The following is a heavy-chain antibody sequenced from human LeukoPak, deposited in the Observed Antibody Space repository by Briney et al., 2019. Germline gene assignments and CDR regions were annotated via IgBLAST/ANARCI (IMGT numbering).Heavy chain of an antibody. D-gene: IGHD5-18*01. CDR3: ARDRNTAMDAFDI. CDR1: GFTFSSYS. CDR2: ISSSSSYI. Sequence: GGSLRLSCAASGFTFSSYSMNWVRQAPGKGLEWVSSISSSSSYIYYADSVKGRFTISRDNAKNSVYLQMNSLRAEDTAVYYCARDRNTAMDAFDIWGQGTMVTVSS. V-gene: IGHV3-21*01. J-gene: IGHJ3*02.